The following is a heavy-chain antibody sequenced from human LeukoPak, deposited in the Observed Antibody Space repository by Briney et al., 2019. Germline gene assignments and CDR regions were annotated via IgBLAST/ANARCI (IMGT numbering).Heavy chain of an antibody. V-gene: IGHV4-59*08. CDR2: ISYSGTT. J-gene: IGHJ4*02. CDR3: ARHLKHDGCNYYFDY. CDR1: GGSINTYY. Sequence: SETLSLTCTVSGGSINTYYWSWIRQPPGKGLEWIGFISYSGTTTYNPSLKSRVTISVDTSKNQFSLKLTSVTAADTAVYYCARHLKHDGCNYYFDYWGQGTLVTVSS. D-gene: IGHD5-24*01.